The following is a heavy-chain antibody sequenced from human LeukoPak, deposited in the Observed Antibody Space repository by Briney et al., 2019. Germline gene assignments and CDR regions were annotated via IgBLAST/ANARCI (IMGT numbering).Heavy chain of an antibody. V-gene: IGHV4-59*11. Sequence: PSETLSLTCTVSGGSISRHYWSWIRQPPGKGLEWIGYIYYSGSTNYNPSLKSRVTISVDTSKNQFSLKLSSVTAADTAVYYCARDTNPYYYDSSGYYVPGAFDIWGQGTMVTVSS. J-gene: IGHJ3*02. D-gene: IGHD3-22*01. CDR2: IYYSGST. CDR1: GGSISRHY. CDR3: ARDTNPYYYDSSGYYVPGAFDI.